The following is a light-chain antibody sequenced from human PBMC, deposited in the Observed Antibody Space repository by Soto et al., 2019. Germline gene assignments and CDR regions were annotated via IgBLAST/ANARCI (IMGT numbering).Light chain of an antibody. CDR1: QHISNY. Sequence: DIQMTQSPSSLSASVGDRVTITCRASQHISNYLNWYQQKPGKAPKLLIYGASSLQSGVPSRFSGSGSGTEFTLTISSLQPDDFATYYCQQYNSRTFGQGTKVDIK. CDR3: QQYNSRT. V-gene: IGKV1-39*01. CDR2: GAS. J-gene: IGKJ1*01.